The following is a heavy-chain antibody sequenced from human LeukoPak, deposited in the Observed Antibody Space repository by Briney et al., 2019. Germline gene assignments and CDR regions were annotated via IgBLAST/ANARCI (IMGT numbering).Heavy chain of an antibody. CDR2: INPNSGGT. CDR1: GYTFTCYY. Sequence: ASVKVSCNASGYTFTCYYMHWVRQAPGQGLEWMGWINPNSGGTNYAQKFQGRVTMTRDTSISTAYMELSRLRSDDTAVYYCARDLGGWFFDYWGQGTLVTVSS. D-gene: IGHD6-19*01. CDR3: ARDLGGWFFDY. J-gene: IGHJ4*02. V-gene: IGHV1-2*02.